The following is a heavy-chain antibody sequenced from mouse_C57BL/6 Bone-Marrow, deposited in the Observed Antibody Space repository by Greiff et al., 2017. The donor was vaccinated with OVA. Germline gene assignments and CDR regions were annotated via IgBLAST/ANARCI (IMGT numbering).Heavy chain of an antibody. CDR2: FYPGSGSI. CDR1: GYTFTEYT. Sequence: VQLKESGAELVKPGASVKLSCKASGYTFTEYTIHWVKQRSGQGLEWIGWFYPGSGSIKYNEKFKDKATLTADKSSSTVYMELSRLTSEDSAVYFCARHEEEPFITTVVAPFAYWGQGTLVTVSA. CDR3: ARHEEEPFITTVVAPFAY. J-gene: IGHJ3*01. V-gene: IGHV1-62-2*01. D-gene: IGHD1-1*01.